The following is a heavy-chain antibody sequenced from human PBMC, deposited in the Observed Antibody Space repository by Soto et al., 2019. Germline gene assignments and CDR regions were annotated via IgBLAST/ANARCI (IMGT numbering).Heavy chain of an antibody. V-gene: IGHV4-59*01. CDR2: IYYSGST. D-gene: IGHD6-13*01. J-gene: IGHJ6*02. CDR1: GGSISSYY. CDR3: ARDRTPAAGTLYGMDV. Sequence: SETRSRTWTVSGGSISSYYWSWIRQPPGKGLEWIGYIYYSGSTNYNPSLKSRVTISVDTSKNQFSLKLSSVTAADTAVYYCARDRTPAAGTLYGMDVWGQGTTVTVSS.